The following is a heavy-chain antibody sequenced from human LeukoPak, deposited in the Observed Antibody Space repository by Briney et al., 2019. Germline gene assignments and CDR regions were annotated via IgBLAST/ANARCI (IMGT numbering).Heavy chain of an antibody. J-gene: IGHJ4*02. CDR3: ARQVDSTMALPDY. CDR1: GYTFASYG. D-gene: IGHD3-10*01. Sequence: ASVKVSCKASGYTFASYGVTWVRQAPGPGLGWMGWISAYNGNTNYARKFQGRVTMTTDTSTSTAYMELRSLRSDDTAVYYCARQVDSTMALPDYWGQGTLVTVSS. CDR2: ISAYNGNT. V-gene: IGHV1-18*01.